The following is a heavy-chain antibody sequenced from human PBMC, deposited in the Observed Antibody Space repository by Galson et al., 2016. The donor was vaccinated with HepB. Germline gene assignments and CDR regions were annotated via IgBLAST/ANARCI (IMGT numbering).Heavy chain of an antibody. Sequence: SETLSLTCTVSGASVSSSSWWGWIRQPPGKGLEWLASLSDTGTTDHNPSLRSRVTISADTSKNHFSLRLSSVTAADTAVYYCAKTRTPTNQYFFNSWGQGTLVTVSS. CDR2: LSDTGTT. J-gene: IGHJ4*02. CDR3: AKTRTPTNQYFFNS. D-gene: IGHD2-15*01. CDR1: GASVSSSSW. V-gene: IGHV4-39*02.